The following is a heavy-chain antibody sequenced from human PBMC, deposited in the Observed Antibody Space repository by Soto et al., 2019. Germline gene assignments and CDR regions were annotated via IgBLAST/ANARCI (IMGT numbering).Heavy chain of an antibody. CDR2: IYYSGST. CDR3: ARSELLVGRPFDY. J-gene: IGHJ4*02. CDR1: GGSISSGGYY. Sequence: QVQLQESGPGLVKPSQTLSLTCTVSGGSISSGGYYWSWIRQHPGKGLEWIGYIYYSGSTYYNPSLKSRVTTSVDTSKNQFSLKLSSVTAADTAVYYCARSELLVGRPFDYWGQGTLVTVSS. D-gene: IGHD1-26*01. V-gene: IGHV4-31*03.